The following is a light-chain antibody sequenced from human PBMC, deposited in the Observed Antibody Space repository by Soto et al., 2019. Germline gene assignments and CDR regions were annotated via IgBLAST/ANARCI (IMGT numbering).Light chain of an antibody. CDR1: QSVSSSY. CDR2: GAS. J-gene: IGKJ3*01. V-gene: IGKV3-20*01. CDR3: QQYGSSPPFT. Sequence: EIVLTQSPGTLSLSPGERATLSCRASQSVSSSYLAWYQQKPDQAPRLLIYGASSRATGIPDRFSGSGSGTDFTLTISRLEPEDLAVYYCQQYGSSPPFTFGPGTKVDIK.